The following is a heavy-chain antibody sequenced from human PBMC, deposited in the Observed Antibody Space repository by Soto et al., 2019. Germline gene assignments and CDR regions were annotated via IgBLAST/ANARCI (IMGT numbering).Heavy chain of an antibody. J-gene: IGHJ3*02. Sequence: EVQLVESGGGLIQPGGSLRLSCAASGFTVSSNYMSWVRQAPGKGLEWVSVIYSGGSTYYADSVKGRFTISRNNSKTTLDLQMNSLRAEDTAVYYCARDRTSAFEIWGHGTMVTVSS. V-gene: IGHV3-53*01. CDR1: GFTVSSNY. CDR2: IYSGGST. CDR3: ARDRTSAFEI.